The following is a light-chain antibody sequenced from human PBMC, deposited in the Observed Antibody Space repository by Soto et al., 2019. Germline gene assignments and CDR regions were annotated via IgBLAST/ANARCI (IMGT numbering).Light chain of an antibody. V-gene: IGKV3-11*01. CDR3: QQRNNWPPVT. Sequence: EFVLTQSPATLTVSPGERSTLSCRASQSVSSYLARYQQKPGQAPRLLIYDASNRATGIPARFSGSGSGTDFTLTISSLEPEDFAVYYCQQRNNWPPVTFGGGTKVDIK. CDR1: QSVSSY. CDR2: DAS. J-gene: IGKJ4*01.